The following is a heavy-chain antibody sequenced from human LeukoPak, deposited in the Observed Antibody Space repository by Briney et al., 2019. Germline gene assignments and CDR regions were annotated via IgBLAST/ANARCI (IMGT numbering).Heavy chain of an antibody. Sequence: SETLSLTCTVSGGSISSGSYYWNWIRQPAGKGLEWIGRIYSSGSTNYNPSLKSRVTISVDTSKNQFSLKLSSVTAADTAVYYCARDLSYYYGSGSPRYFDYWGQGTLVTVSS. D-gene: IGHD3-10*01. V-gene: IGHV4-61*02. CDR2: IYSSGST. J-gene: IGHJ4*02. CDR1: GGSISSGSYY. CDR3: ARDLSYYYGSGSPRYFDY.